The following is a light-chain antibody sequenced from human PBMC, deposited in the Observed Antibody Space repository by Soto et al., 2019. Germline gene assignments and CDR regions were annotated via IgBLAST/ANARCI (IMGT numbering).Light chain of an antibody. J-gene: IGKJ1*01. V-gene: IGKV3-15*01. CDR3: QQYNDWLRT. Sequence: EVVMTQSPGMLSVSPGERDTLSCRASQSVSSNLAWYQQRPGQAPRLLIHGASTRATGVPARFSGSGSGTEFTLTISGLQSEDFAFYYCQQYNDWLRTFGQGTKVEIK. CDR1: QSVSSN. CDR2: GAS.